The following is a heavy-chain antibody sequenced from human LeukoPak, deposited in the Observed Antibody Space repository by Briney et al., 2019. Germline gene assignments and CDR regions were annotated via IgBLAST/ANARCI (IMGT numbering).Heavy chain of an antibody. Sequence: GGSLRLSCAASGCTFDDYAMHWVRKAPGKGLEWVSGISWNSGSIGYADSVKGRFTISRDNAKNSLYLQMNSLRAEDTALYYCAKDMRAGKQWLTYWDYWGQGTLVTVSS. CDR2: ISWNSGSI. D-gene: IGHD6-19*01. J-gene: IGHJ4*02. CDR1: GCTFDDYA. V-gene: IGHV3-9*01. CDR3: AKDMRAGKQWLTYWDY.